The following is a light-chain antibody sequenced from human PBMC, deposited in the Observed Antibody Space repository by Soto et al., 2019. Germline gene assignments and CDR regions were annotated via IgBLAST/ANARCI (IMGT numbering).Light chain of an antibody. CDR2: GAS. CDR3: LQHYSWPWT. Sequence: EIVLTQSPGTLSLYQGERATLSSRASQSVSSSYLAWYQQKPGQAPRLLIYGASSRATGIPDRFSGSGSGTEFTLTISGLQSEDSGVYYCLQHYSWPWTFGQGTKVDIK. CDR1: QSVSSSY. V-gene: IGKV3-20*01. J-gene: IGKJ1*01.